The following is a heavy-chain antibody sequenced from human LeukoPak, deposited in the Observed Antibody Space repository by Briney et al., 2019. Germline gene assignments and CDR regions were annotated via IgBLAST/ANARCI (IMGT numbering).Heavy chain of an antibody. CDR3: AREADIVLMVYDY. V-gene: IGHV3-7*01. D-gene: IGHD2-8*01. CDR1: GFTFSSYW. CDR2: IKQDGSEK. Sequence: PGGSLRLSCAASGFTFSSYWMSWVRQARGKGLEWVANIKQDGSEKYYVDSVKGRFTISRDNAKGSLYLQMNSLRAEDTAVYYCAREADIVLMVYDYWGQGTLVTVSS. J-gene: IGHJ4*02.